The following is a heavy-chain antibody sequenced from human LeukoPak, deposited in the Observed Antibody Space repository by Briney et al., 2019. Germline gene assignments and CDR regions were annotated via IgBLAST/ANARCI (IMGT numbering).Heavy chain of an antibody. Sequence: SETLSLTCAVYIDSFSNYHWNWIRQTPAKGMEWIGEVNESGGTNISPSLRSRVILSVNTSKNQFSLKLISVTVADTAIYYCARGQGATVPQVGKNWFDPWGQGTRVTVSS. J-gene: IGHJ5*02. CDR2: VNESGGT. D-gene: IGHD1-26*01. CDR3: ARGQGATVPQVGKNWFDP. V-gene: IGHV4-34*01. CDR1: IDSFSNYH.